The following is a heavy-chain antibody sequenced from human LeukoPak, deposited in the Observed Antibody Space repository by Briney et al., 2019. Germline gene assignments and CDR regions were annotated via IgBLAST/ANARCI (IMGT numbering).Heavy chain of an antibody. V-gene: IGHV3-23*01. D-gene: IGHD4-17*01. Sequence: GGSLRLSCAASGFTFSSYAMSWVRQAPGQGLERVSASSGSGGSTYYADSVKGRFTISRDNSKNTLSLQLNSLRAEDTAVYYCARDRTAYYYDMDVWGQGTTVTVSS. CDR3: ARDRTAYYYDMDV. CDR1: GFTFSSYA. CDR2: SSGSGGST. J-gene: IGHJ6*02.